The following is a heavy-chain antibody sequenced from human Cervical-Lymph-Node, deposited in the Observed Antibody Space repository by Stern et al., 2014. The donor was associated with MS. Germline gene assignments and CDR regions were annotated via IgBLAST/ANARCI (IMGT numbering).Heavy chain of an antibody. CDR1: DGSVNNDY. CDR3: ARGRSLIRGVTTSFDP. D-gene: IGHD3-10*01. Sequence: QVQLQESGPGLVKPSETLSLTCSVSDGSVNNDYWNWIRQSAEKGLEWLGRISSSGSATYNPSLQSRLVMSVDTSNNQISLKLSSVTAADTAIYYCARGRSLIRGVTTSFDPWGQGTLVTVSS. J-gene: IGHJ5*02. CDR2: ISSSGSA. V-gene: IGHV4-4*07.